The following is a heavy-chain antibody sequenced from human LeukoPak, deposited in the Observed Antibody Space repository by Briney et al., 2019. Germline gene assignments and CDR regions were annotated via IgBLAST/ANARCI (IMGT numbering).Heavy chain of an antibody. V-gene: IGHV3-30-3*01. CDR2: ISYDGSNK. CDR1: GFTFSSYA. D-gene: IGHD6-6*01. Sequence: PGRSLRLSCAASGFTFSSYAMHWVRQAPGKGLEWVAVISYDGSNKYYADSVKGRFTISRDNSKNTLYLQMNSLRAEDTAVYYCASLSSSSSNYWGQGTLVTVSS. J-gene: IGHJ4*02. CDR3: ASLSSSSSNY.